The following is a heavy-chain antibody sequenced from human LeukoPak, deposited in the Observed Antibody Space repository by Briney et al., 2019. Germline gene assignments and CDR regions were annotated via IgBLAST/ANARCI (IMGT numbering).Heavy chain of an antibody. V-gene: IGHV4-59*08. Sequence: PSETLSLTCTVSGGSISGYYWSWIRQPPGKGLEWIGYIYYSGSTNYNPSLRSRLTISVDTSKNQFSLKLSSATAADTAVYYCARHYVFVYGGSSFDYWGQGTLVTVSS. CDR2: IYYSGST. CDR1: GGSISGYY. CDR3: ARHYVFVYGGSSFDY. D-gene: IGHD2-8*01. J-gene: IGHJ4*02.